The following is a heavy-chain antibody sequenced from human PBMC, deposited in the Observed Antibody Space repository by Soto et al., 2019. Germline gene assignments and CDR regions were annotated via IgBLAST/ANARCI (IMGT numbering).Heavy chain of an antibody. CDR1: GYSFTSYW. V-gene: IGHV5-51*01. CDR3: ASTAAARKSYYSVDV. CDR2: IYPGDSDT. Sequence: GESLKISCKGSGYSFTSYWIGWVRQMPGKGLEWMGIIYPGDSDTRYSPSFQGQVTISADKSISTAYLQWSSLKASDTAIYYCASTAAARKSYYSVDVSGPAPTVTVS. J-gene: IGHJ6*02. D-gene: IGHD6-13*01.